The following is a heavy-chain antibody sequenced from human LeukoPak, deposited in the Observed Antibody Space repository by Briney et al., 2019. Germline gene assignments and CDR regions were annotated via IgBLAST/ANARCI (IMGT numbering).Heavy chain of an antibody. CDR2: ISYDGSNK. J-gene: IGHJ4*02. V-gene: IGHV3-30*18. CDR1: GFTFSSYG. CDR3: SKKGGLYGSGLLFLDY. D-gene: IGHD3-16*01. Sequence: GGSLRLSCAASGFTFSSYGMHWVRQAPGKGLEWVAVISYDGSNKYYADSVKGRFTISRDNPKNTLYLQMNRLRAEDTAVYYCSKKGGLYGSGLLFLDYWGQGTLVTVSS.